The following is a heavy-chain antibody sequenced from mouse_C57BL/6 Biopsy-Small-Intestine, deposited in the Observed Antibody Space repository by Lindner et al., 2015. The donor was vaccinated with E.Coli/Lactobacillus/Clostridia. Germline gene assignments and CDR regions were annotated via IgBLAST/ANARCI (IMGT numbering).Heavy chain of an antibody. CDR2: IIPIFGTA. CDR3: ARAYRGYSSGWYYYYGMDV. D-gene: IGHD1-1*01. Sequence: SVKVSCKASGGTFSSYAISWVRQAPGQGLEWMGGIIPIFGTANYAQKFQGRVTITADESTSTAYTELSSLRSEDTAVYYCARAYRGYSSGWYYYYGMDVWGQGTTVTVSS. CDR1: GGTFSSYA. J-gene: IGHJ1*01. V-gene: IGHV1-81*01.